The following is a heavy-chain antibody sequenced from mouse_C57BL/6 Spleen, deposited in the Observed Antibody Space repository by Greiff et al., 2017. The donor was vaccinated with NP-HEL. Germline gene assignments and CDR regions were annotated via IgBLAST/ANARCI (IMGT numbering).Heavy chain of an antibody. CDR2: ISSGSSNI. CDR1: GFTFSDYG. Sequence: EVMLVESGGGLVKPGGSLKLSCAASGFTFSDYGMHWVRQAPEKGLEWVAYISSGSSNIYYADTVKGRFTISRDNAKNTLFMQMTILRSEDTAMYYCARPYYSNYVGAMDYWGQGTSVTVSS. V-gene: IGHV5-17*01. D-gene: IGHD2-5*01. CDR3: ARPYYSNYVGAMDY. J-gene: IGHJ4*01.